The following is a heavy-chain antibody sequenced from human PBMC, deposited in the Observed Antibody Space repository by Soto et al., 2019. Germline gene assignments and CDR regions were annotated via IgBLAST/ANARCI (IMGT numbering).Heavy chain of an antibody. CDR2: IFYIGST. J-gene: IGHJ5*02. Sequence: SETLSLTCTVSDGSIGNYYWTWIRQSPEKGLEWIGYIFYIGSTNYNPALKSRVTISEDRSKNQVFLTLRSVTAADTAVYFCVRSVSPSRFDLWGTGTLVTVDS. CDR3: VRSVSPSRFDL. V-gene: IGHV4-59*03. CDR1: DGSIGNYY.